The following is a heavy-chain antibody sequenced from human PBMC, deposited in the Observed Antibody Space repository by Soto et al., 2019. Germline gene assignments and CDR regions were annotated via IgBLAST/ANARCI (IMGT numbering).Heavy chain of an antibody. J-gene: IGHJ5*02. CDR3: ARARAAPMPILGGLTSRPNCLDP. CDR2: MNHKSGNT. D-gene: IGHD3-3*01. V-gene: IGHV1-8*01. Sequence: ASVKVSCRASGYTFTSYDINWVRQATGQGLEWMGWMNHKSGNTGYAKKFQGRVTRTRNSCISTAYKDLSRLRSEDTTVYYCARARAAPMPILGGLTSRPNCLDPWRRGNMVTV. CDR1: GYTFTSYD.